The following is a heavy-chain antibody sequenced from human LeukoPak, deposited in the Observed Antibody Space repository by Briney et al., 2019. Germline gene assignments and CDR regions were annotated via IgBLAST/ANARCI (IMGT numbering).Heavy chain of an antibody. V-gene: IGHV4-38-2*02. D-gene: IGHD3-9*01. CDR2: ITESGST. J-gene: IGHJ6*03. CDR3: ARSVRYHVVTGYNENYNYYMDV. Sequence: SETLSLTCTVSGYSLSSGYYWGWIRQSPGKGLEWIGHITESGSTNFNPSLTSRVTIYVDTSKNQFFLKLTYVTAADTALYYCARSVRYHVVTGYNENYNYYMDVWGKGTTVTISS. CDR1: GYSLSSGYY.